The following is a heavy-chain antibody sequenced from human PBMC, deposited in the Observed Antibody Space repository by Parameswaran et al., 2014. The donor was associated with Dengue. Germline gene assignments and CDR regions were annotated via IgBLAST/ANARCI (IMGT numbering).Heavy chain of an antibody. CDR2: ISSSGSTI. J-gene: IGHJ4*02. CDR3: ARAFALRQLGGGVDY. V-gene: IGHV3-48*03. Sequence: IRQPPGRGWEWVSYISSSGSTIYYADSVKGRFTISRDNAKNSLYLQMNSLRAEDTAVYYCARAFALRQLGGGVDYWGQGTLVTVSS. D-gene: IGHD6-6*01.